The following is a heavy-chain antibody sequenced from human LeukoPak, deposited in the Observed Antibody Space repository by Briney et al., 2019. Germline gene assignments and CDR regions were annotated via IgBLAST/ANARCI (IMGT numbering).Heavy chain of an antibody. CDR1: GYTFISYA. V-gene: IGHV7-4-1*02. Sequence: GASVKVSCKTSGYTFISYAMNWVRQAPGQGLEWMGWINTNTGNPTYAQGFTGRFVFSLDTSVSTAYLQISSLKAEDTAVYYCARDPHPEDSEMATAHYWGQGTLVTVSS. CDR2: INTNTGNP. CDR3: ARDPHPEDSEMATAHY. D-gene: IGHD5-24*01. J-gene: IGHJ4*02.